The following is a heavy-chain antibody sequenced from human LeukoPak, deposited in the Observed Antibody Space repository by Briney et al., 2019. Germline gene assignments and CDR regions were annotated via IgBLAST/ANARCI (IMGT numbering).Heavy chain of an antibody. CDR3: AKGGAWIQLWSSFFDY. CDR1: GFTVSSNY. V-gene: IGHV3-53*01. Sequence: PGGSLRLSCAASGFTVSSNYMSWVRQAPGKGLEWVSVIYSGGSTYYADSVKGRFTISRDNSKNTLYLQMNSLRAEDTAVYYCAKGGAWIQLWSSFFDYWGQGTLVTVSS. D-gene: IGHD5-18*01. CDR2: IYSGGST. J-gene: IGHJ4*02.